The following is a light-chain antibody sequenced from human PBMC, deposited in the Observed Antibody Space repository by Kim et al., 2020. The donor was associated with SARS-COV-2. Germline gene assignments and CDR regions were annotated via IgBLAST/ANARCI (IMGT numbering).Light chain of an antibody. CDR2: SNN. CDR1: SSNIESNT. Sequence: QSVLTQPPSASGTPGQRVTISCSGSSSNIESNTVNWFQQLPGTAPKLLIYSNNHRSSGVPDRFSGSKSGTSASLAISGLQSEDEAVYYCAAWDDSLNVAVFGGGTQLTVL. V-gene: IGLV1-44*01. J-gene: IGLJ2*01. CDR3: AAWDDSLNVAV.